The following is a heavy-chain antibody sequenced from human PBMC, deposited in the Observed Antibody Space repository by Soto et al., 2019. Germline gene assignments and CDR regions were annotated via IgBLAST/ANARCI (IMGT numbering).Heavy chain of an antibody. D-gene: IGHD6-6*01. CDR3: ASSDSSSWFFDY. CDR2: ISSSSSYT. CDR1: GFTFSDYY. J-gene: IGHJ4*02. V-gene: IGHV3-11*06. Sequence: GGSLRLSCAASGFTFSDYYMSWIRQAPGKGLGWVSYISSSSSYTNYADSVKGRFTISRDNAKNSLYLQMNSLRAEDTAVYYCASSDSSSWFFDYWGQGTLVTVSS.